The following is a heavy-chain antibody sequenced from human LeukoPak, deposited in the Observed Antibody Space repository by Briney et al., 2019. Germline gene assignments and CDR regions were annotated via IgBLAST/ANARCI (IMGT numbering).Heavy chain of an antibody. J-gene: IGHJ4*02. CDR1: GFTFSSYG. CDR3: TKAKYYHFDY. D-gene: IGHD3-16*01. Sequence: GGSLRLSCVASGFTFSSYGMSWVRQAPGKGLEWVSAISGSDDSTYYADSVRGRFTISRDVSKNTLFLQTISLRAEDTALYYCTKAKYYHFDYWGQGTLVTVSS. CDR2: ISGSDDST. V-gene: IGHV3-23*01.